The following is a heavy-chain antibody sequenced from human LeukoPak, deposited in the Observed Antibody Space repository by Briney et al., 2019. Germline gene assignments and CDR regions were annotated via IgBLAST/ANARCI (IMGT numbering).Heavy chain of an antibody. J-gene: IGHJ4*02. CDR1: GFTFSTYA. D-gene: IGHD1-26*01. CDR3: AKYAELGADPCYFDD. Sequence: GGSLRLSCAASGFTFSTYAMSWVRQAPGKGLEGVSSISTSGCSTYYADSVKGRFTISRDNSKKTLYLQMHSLRAEDTAVYYCAKYAELGADPCYFDDWGQGTLVTVSS. CDR2: ISTSGCST. V-gene: IGHV3-23*01.